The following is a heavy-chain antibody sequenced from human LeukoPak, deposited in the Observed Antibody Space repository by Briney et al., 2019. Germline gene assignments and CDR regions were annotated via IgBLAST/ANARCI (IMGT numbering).Heavy chain of an antibody. CDR2: IRRIGGRT. V-gene: IGHV3-23*01. CDR3: AKLGRRPPPDY. D-gene: IGHD1-26*01. J-gene: IGHJ4*02. CDR1: GFTFSNYD. Sequence: PGGSLRLSCAPSGFTFSNYDMSWVRQAPGKGLEWVSSIRRIGGRTDYADSVKGRFTISRDNSKNTLYLQMNSLRAEDTAVYYCAKLGRRPPPDYWGQGTLVTVSS.